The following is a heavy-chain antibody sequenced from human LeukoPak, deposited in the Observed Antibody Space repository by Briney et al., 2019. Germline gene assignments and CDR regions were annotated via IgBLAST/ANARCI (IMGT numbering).Heavy chain of an antibody. CDR3: ATKQWLAPPPDS. J-gene: IGHJ4*02. Sequence: GGSLRLSCAASGFTFSKYWMLWVRQAPGKGLESVSRINTDVTVTTYADSVKGRFTVSRDNADNTMFLQMNSVRDEDTAVYYCATKQWLAPPPDSWGQGTPVTVSS. CDR2: INTDVTVT. V-gene: IGHV3-74*01. D-gene: IGHD6-19*01. CDR1: GFTFSKYW.